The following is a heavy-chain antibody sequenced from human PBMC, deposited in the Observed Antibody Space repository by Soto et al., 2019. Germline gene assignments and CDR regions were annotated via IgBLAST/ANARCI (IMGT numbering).Heavy chain of an antibody. CDR3: VRQGIDYLHGLVDV. CDR1: SGPDRSHN. D-gene: IGHD4-17*01. V-gene: IGHV4-59*08. J-gene: IGHJ6*02. CDR2: AYYTGDT. Sequence: QVQLQQSGPRLVKPSETLSLTCTVSSGPDRSHNWGWIRQPPGRGLEWSGYAYYTGDTAYNPSLMGRVTISADTSTNDISLTLNSVTAADTAVYYCVRQGIDYLHGLVDVWGQGTTVSVSS.